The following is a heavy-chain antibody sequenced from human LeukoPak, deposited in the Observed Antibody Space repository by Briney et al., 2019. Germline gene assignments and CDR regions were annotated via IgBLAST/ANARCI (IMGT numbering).Heavy chain of an antibody. V-gene: IGHV3-21*01. CDR1: GFTFSNYS. CDR2: ISKGSGYI. Sequence: PGGSLRLSCVGSGFTFSNYSVNWVRQAPGRGVEGVSSISKGSGYIYQTDSVKGRFTISRDNAKNSLFLEMNSLRVEDTAVYYCVRDMGRESIFDYWGQGILVTVSS. D-gene: IGHD3-10*01. J-gene: IGHJ4*02. CDR3: VRDMGRESIFDY.